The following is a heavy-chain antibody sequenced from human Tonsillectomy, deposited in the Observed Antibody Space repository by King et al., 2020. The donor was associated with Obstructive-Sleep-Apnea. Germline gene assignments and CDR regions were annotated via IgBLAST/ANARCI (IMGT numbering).Heavy chain of an antibody. CDR3: AREGNWNYAGFDY. Sequence: VQLVESGGGVVQPGRSLRLSCAASGFTFSSYAMHWVRQAPGKGLDWVAVISYDGSNKYYADSVKGRFTISRDNSKNTLYLQMNSLRAEDTAVYYCAREGNWNYAGFDYWGQGTLVTVSS. CDR1: GFTFSSYA. V-gene: IGHV3-30*04. D-gene: IGHD1-7*01. J-gene: IGHJ4*02. CDR2: ISYDGSNK.